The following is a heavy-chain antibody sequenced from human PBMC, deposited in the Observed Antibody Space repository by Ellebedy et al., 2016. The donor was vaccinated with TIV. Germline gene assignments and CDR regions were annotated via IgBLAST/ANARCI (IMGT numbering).Heavy chain of an antibody. J-gene: IGHJ4*02. CDR2: ISAGGDNT. V-gene: IGHV3-23*01. CDR3: AKGSSSGFNYDRVGFQY. CDR1: GFTFSNFA. Sequence: GGSLRLSCAASGFTFSNFAMLWVRQAPGKGLEWLSVISAGGDNTYNADSVKGRFTITRDNSKNTLFLQMNRLRTEDTAVYYCAKGSSSGFNYDRVGFQYWGQGTLVTVSS. D-gene: IGHD3-22*01.